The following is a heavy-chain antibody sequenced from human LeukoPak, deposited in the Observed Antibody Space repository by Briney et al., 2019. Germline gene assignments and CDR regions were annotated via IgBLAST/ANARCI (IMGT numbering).Heavy chain of an antibody. Sequence: PSETLSLTCTVSGGSIRSYYWSWIRQPPGKGLEWIGYIYYSGSTNYNPSLKSRVTISVDTSKNQFSLKLSSVTAADTAVYYCARTLRRYYFDYWGQGTLVTVSS. CDR1: GGSIRSYY. J-gene: IGHJ4*02. CDR2: IYYSGST. CDR3: ARTLRRYYFDY. V-gene: IGHV4-59*01.